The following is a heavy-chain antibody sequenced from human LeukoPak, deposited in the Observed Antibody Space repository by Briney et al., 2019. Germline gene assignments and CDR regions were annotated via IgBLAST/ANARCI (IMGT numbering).Heavy chain of an antibody. J-gene: IGHJ4*02. CDR1: AFTFSSFG. V-gene: IGHV3-30*02. CDR2: IRYDGTNE. D-gene: IGHD3-10*01. CDR3: AKDRVLQRNTLVRGVMKGFDY. Sequence: GGSLRLACAASAFTFSSFGMRWVREAPDKELEWVALIRYDGTNEYYADSVKGRFTISRDNSKKTLYLQMKNLRAEDTAVYYCAKDRVLQRNTLVRGVMKGFDYWGQGTLVTVSS.